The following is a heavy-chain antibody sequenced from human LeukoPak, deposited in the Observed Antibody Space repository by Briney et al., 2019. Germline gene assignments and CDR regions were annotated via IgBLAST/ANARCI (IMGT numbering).Heavy chain of an antibody. Sequence: PGGSLRLSCAASGFTFSSYSMNWVRQAPGKGLEWVSSISSSSSYIYHADSVKGRFTISRDNAKNSLYLQMNSLRAEDTAVYYCARDRGEGGELSVDYWGQGTLVTVSS. CDR2: ISSSSSYI. CDR1: GFTFSSYS. J-gene: IGHJ4*02. V-gene: IGHV3-21*04. CDR3: ARDRGEGGELSVDY. D-gene: IGHD3-10*01.